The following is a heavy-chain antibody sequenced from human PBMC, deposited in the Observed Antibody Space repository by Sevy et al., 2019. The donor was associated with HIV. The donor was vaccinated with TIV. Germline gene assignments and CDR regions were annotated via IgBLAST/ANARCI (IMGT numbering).Heavy chain of an antibody. D-gene: IGHD1-7*01. J-gene: IGHJ6*02. CDR1: GYTFTDEY. V-gene: IGHV1-2*06. CDR2: IFPNSGAT. CDR3: ARDAGGGTTNSGLDV. Sequence: ASVKVSCKASGYTFTDEYLHWVRQAPGQGLEWIGRIFPNSGATKSAQRFRGRVTMTRDTSISTAYMELSGLRSDDTAVYYCARDAGGGTTNSGLDVWGQGTTVTVSS.